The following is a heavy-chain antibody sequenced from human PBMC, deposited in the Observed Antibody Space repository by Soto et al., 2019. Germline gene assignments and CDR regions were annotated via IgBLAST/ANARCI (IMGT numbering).Heavy chain of an antibody. CDR1: GASISTYY. CDR2: IYYSGST. D-gene: IGHD3-22*01. Sequence: SETLSLTCNVSGASISTYYWSWIRQPPGKGLEWIGYIYYSGSTNYNPSLKSRVTISVDTSKNQFSLKLSSVTAADTAVYYCARSRDGYFYYWGQGTLVTV. J-gene: IGHJ4*02. CDR3: ARSRDGYFYY. V-gene: IGHV4-59*01.